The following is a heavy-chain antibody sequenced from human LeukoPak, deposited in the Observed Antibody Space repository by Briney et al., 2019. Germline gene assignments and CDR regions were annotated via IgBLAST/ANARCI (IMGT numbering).Heavy chain of an antibody. J-gene: IGHJ5*02. CDR3: AREHQGSGWFDP. Sequence: SETLSLTCTVSGGSIRSYYWSWIRQPPGKGLEWIGYIYYSGSTNYNPSLKSRVTISVDTSKNQFSLKLSSVTAADTAVYYCAREHQGSGWFDPWGQGTLVTVSS. D-gene: IGHD2-2*01. CDR2: IYYSGST. V-gene: IGHV4-59*01. CDR1: GGSIRSYY.